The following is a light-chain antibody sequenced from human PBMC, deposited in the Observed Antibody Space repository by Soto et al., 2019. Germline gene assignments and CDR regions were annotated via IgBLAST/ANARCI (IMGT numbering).Light chain of an antibody. CDR1: QDISSY. CDR2: SAS. J-gene: IGKJ1*01. Sequence: DIQLTQSPSFLSASVGDRVTITCRASQDISSYLAWYQQRPWKVPRFLTHSASTLQSGVPSRFSATGSGTTFTLTISSLQPEDIATYYCQQLNRFPRTFGQGTNVEV. V-gene: IGKV1-9*01. CDR3: QQLNRFPRT.